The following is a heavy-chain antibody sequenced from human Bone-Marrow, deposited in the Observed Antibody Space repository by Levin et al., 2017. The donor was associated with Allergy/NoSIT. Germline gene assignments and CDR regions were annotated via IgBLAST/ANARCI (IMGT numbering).Heavy chain of an antibody. CDR1: GYTFTSYA. D-gene: IGHD6-13*01. J-gene: IGHJ5*02. CDR3: ARALSSSWYDWFDP. Sequence: ASVKVSCKASGYTFTSYAMNWVRQAPGQGLEWRGWINIKTGSPTYAQGFTGRFVFSLDTSVSTAYLQISSLKAEDTAVYYCARALSSSWYDWFDPWGQGTLVTVSS. V-gene: IGHV7-4-1*02. CDR2: INIKTGSP.